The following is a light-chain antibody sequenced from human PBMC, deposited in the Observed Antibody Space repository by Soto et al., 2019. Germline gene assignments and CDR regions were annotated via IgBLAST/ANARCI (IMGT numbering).Light chain of an antibody. V-gene: IGKV3-11*01. Sequence: EIVLTQSPATLSLSPVERATLSCRASQSVRSYLAWYQQKPAQAPRLLISDASNRATGIPARFSGSGSRTDVPLTIRRLVSEDFALYDCQLRRNWRFPCGPETKVDIK. CDR2: DAS. J-gene: IGKJ3*01. CDR3: QLRRNWRFP. CDR1: QSVRSY.